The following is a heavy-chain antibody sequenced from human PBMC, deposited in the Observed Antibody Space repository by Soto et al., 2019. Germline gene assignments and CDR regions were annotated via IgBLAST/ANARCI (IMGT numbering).Heavy chain of an antibody. Sequence: GGSLRLSCAASGFTSSSYAMHWVRQAPGKGLEWVAVISYDGSNKYYADSVKGRFTISRDNSKNTLYLQMNSLRAEDTAVYYCARDHTAMVTHYGMDVWGQGTTVTVSS. J-gene: IGHJ6*02. V-gene: IGHV3-30-3*01. CDR1: GFTSSSYA. CDR2: ISYDGSNK. D-gene: IGHD5-18*01. CDR3: ARDHTAMVTHYGMDV.